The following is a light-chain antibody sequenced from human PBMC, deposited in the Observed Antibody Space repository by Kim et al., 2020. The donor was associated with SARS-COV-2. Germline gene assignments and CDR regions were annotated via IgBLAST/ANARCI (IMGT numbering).Light chain of an antibody. CDR2: DTS. Sequence: EIVLTQSPAPLSLSAGERATLSCRASQSVSSYLAWYQQKPGQAPRLLIYDTSNRATGIPARFSGSGSGTDFTLTISSLEPEDFAVYYCQQRSNWPKITFGQGTRLEIK. J-gene: IGKJ5*01. CDR3: QQRSNWPKIT. V-gene: IGKV3-11*01. CDR1: QSVSSY.